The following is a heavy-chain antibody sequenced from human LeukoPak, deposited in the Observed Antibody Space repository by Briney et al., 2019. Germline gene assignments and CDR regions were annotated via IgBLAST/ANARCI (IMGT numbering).Heavy chain of an antibody. D-gene: IGHD1-26*01. CDR1: RFTFSIYW. CDR2: INGDGTYT. Sequence: QPGGSLRLSCVASRFTFSIYWMHWVRQGPGNGLVWVSRINGDGTYTDYAESVKGRFTFSRDNAKNTLYLQMNSLRAEDTAVYYCVRGSAGMYPALGSWGQGTLVTVSS. J-gene: IGHJ5*02. CDR3: VRGSAGMYPALGS. V-gene: IGHV3-74*01.